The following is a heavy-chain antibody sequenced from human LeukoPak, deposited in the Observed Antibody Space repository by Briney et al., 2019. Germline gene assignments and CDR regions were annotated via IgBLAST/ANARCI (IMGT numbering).Heavy chain of an antibody. Sequence: GASVKVSCRASGYTFTGYYMHWVRQAPGQGLEWMGWINPNSGGTNYAQKFQGRVTMTRDTSISTAYMELSRLRSDDTAVYYCARDPRSWDYYDSSGPYWFDPWGQGTLVTVSS. V-gene: IGHV1-2*02. CDR2: INPNSGGT. D-gene: IGHD3-22*01. CDR1: GYTFTGYY. CDR3: ARDPRSWDYYDSSGPYWFDP. J-gene: IGHJ5*02.